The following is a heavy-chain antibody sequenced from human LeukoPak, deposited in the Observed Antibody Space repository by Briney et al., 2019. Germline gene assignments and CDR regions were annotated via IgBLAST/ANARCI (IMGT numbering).Heavy chain of an antibody. V-gene: IGHV5-51*01. J-gene: IGHJ4*02. Sequence: GESLKISCKGSGYSFTSYWIGWVRQMPGKGLEWMGIIYPGDSDTRYSPSFQGQVIISADKSISTAYLQWSSLKASDTAMYYCATLVVPAAKALYYFDYWGQGTLVTVSS. CDR1: GYSFTSYW. CDR3: ATLVVPAAKALYYFDY. CDR2: IYPGDSDT. D-gene: IGHD2-2*01.